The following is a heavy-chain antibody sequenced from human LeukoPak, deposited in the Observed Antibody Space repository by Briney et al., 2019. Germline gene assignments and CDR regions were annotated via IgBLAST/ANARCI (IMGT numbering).Heavy chain of an antibody. D-gene: IGHD3-22*01. V-gene: IGHV4-30-4*01. CDR1: GGSVSSGSYY. CDR3: ARVGNYYDSSSYHNWFDP. CDR2: IYYSGST. J-gene: IGHJ5*02. Sequence: PSETLSLTCSVSGGSVSSGSYYWSWIRQPPGKGLEWIGYIYYSGSTYYNPSLKSRVTISVDTSKNQFSLKLSSVTAADTAVYYCARVGNYYDSSSYHNWFDPWGQGTLVTVSS.